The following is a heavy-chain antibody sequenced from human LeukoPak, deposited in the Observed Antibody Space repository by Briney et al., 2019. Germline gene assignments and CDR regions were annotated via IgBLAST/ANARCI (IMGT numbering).Heavy chain of an antibody. CDR1: GGSISSGGYY. V-gene: IGHV4-31*03. CDR3: ARINYDSSDYYNDY. D-gene: IGHD3-22*01. CDR2: IYYSGST. J-gene: IGHJ4*01. Sequence: KTSQTLSLTCTVSGGSISSGGYYWSWIRQHPGKGLEWIGYIYYSGSTYYNTSLKSRVTISVDKSKNQFSLKLSSVPAADTAVYYCARINYDSSDYYNDYWGQGTLVTVSS.